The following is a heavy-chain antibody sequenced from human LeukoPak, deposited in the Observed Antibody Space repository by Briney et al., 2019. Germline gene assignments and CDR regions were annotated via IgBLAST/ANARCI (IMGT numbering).Heavy chain of an antibody. D-gene: IGHD3-10*01. Sequence: PSETLSLTCAVYGGSFSGCYWSWIRQPPGKGLEWIGEINHSGSTNYNPSLKSRVTISVDTSKNQFSLKLSSVTAADTAVYYCARGRYYGSGSYRYYYYYGMDVWGQGTTVTVSS. J-gene: IGHJ6*02. CDR1: GGSFSGCY. CDR3: ARGRYYGSGSYRYYYYYGMDV. V-gene: IGHV4-34*01. CDR2: INHSGST.